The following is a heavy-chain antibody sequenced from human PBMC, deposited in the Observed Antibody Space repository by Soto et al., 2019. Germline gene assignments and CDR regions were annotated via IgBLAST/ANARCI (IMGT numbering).Heavy chain of an antibody. J-gene: IGHJ5*02. Sequence: PSETLSLTCAVYGGSFSGYYWSWIRQPPGKGLEWIGEINHSGSTNYNPSLKSRVTISVDTSKNQFSLKLSSVTAADTAVYYCARGAVAARRRGWLDPWSQGTLVTVSS. D-gene: IGHD6-6*01. CDR3: ARGAVAARRRGWLDP. CDR2: INHSGST. CDR1: GGSFSGYY. V-gene: IGHV4-34*01.